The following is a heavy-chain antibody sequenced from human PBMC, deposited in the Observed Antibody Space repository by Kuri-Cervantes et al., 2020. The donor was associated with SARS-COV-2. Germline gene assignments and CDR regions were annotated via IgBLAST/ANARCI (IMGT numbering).Heavy chain of an antibody. J-gene: IGHJ4*02. CDR2: INPNSGGT. CDR3: ATTPYSSGWTDYYFDY. V-gene: IGHV1-2*02. D-gene: IGHD6-19*01. CDR1: GYTFTGYY. Sequence: ASVKVSCKSSGYTFTGYYMHWVRQAPGQGLEWMGWINPNSGGTNYAQKFQGRVTMTRDTSISTAYMELSRLRSEDTAMYYCATTPYSSGWTDYYFDYWGQGTRVTVSS.